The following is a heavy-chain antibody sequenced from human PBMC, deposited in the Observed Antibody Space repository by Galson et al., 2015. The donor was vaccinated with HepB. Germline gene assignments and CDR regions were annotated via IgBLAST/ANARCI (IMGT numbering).Heavy chain of an antibody. CDR2: ISSGGTK. J-gene: IGHJ6*02. CDR1: GFSFTSHS. V-gene: IGHV3-48*01. CDR3: ARNPASYDYYNMGS. Sequence: SLRLSCAASGFSFTSHSMNWVRQAPGKGLEWVTYISSGGTKYYADSVKGRFTISRDNVKKSMYLHMSSLRVEDTAVYYCARNPASYDYYNMGSWGQVTTVTVSS. D-gene: IGHD2/OR15-2a*01.